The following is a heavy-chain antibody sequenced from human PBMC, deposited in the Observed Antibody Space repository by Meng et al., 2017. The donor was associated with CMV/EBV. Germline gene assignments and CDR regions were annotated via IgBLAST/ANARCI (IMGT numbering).Heavy chain of an antibody. CDR2: ISWNSGSI. J-gene: IGHJ5*02. CDR3: ARGQGSYYDFWSVNWFDP. V-gene: IGHV3-9*01. Sequence: SPKISCAASGFTFDDYAMHWVRQAPGKGLEWVSGISWNSGSIGYADSVKGRFTISRDNAKNSLYLQMNSLRAEDTAVYYCARGQGSYYDFWSVNWFDPWGQGTLVTVSS. D-gene: IGHD3-3*01. CDR1: GFTFDDYA.